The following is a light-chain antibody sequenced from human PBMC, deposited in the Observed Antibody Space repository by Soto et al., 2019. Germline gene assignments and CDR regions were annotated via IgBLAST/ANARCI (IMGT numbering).Light chain of an antibody. CDR2: GNS. CDR3: QSYDSSLSAL. CDR1: SSNIGAGYD. Sequence: QLVLTQPPSVSGAPGQRVTISCTGSSSNIGAGYDVYWYQQLPGTAPKLLIYGNSNRPSGVPDRFSGSKSGTSASLAITGLQAEDEADYYCQSYDSSLSALFGGGTQLTVL. J-gene: IGLJ2*01. V-gene: IGLV1-40*01.